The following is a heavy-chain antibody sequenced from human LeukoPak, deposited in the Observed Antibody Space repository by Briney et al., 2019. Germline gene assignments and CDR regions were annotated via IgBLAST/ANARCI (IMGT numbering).Heavy chain of an antibody. V-gene: IGHV3-7*01. D-gene: IGHD6-13*01. CDR3: ARDGNIAAAEY. Sequence: PGGSLRLSCAASGFTFSSYWMSWVRQAPGKGLEWVANIKQDGSEKYYVDSVKGRFTISRDNAKNSLYLQMNSLRAEDAAVYYCARDGNIAAAEYWGQGTLVTVSS. CDR2: IKQDGSEK. CDR1: GFTFSSYW. J-gene: IGHJ4*02.